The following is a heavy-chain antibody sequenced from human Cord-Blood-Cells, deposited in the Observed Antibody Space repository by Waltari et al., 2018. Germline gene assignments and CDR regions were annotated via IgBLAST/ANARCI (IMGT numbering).Heavy chain of an antibody. CDR2: INPSGGST. D-gene: IGHD1-26*01. CDR3: ARVLVKRGNTYYYGMDV. J-gene: IGHJ6*02. V-gene: IGHV1-46*01. Sequence: QVQLVQSGAEVKKPGASVKVSCKASGYTFTSYYMPWVRPAPGQGLEWMGIINPSGGSTSYAQKFQGRVTMTRDTSTSTVYMELSSLRSEDTAVYYCARVLVKRGNTYYYGMDVWGQGTTVTVSS. CDR1: GYTFTSYY.